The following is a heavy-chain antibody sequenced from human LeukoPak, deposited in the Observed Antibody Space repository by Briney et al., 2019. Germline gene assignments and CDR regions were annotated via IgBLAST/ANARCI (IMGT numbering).Heavy chain of an antibody. CDR2: ISGSGIYI. D-gene: IGHD3-22*01. Sequence: GGSLRLSCAASGFTFSAYSMNWVRQAPGKGLEWVSSISGSGIYIYYADSVRGRFTISRHNAKNSLYLQMNSLRAEDTAVYYCAREGDSSGFDYWGQGTLVTVSS. CDR1: GFTFSAYS. CDR3: AREGDSSGFDY. J-gene: IGHJ4*02. V-gene: IGHV3-21*01.